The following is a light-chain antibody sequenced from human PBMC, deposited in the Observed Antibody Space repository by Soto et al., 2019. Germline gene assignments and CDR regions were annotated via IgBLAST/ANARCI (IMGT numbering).Light chain of an antibody. CDR2: DVT. CDR3: CSYASSTSYV. Sequence: QCVLTQPASVSGSPGQSITISCTGTSGDVGGYNFVSWYQQYPGKAPKLMIHDVTARPSGVSIRFSGSKSGTTASLTISGLQPEDEADYYCCSYASSTSYVFGTGTXVTVL. J-gene: IGLJ1*01. V-gene: IGLV2-14*01. CDR1: SGDVGGYNF.